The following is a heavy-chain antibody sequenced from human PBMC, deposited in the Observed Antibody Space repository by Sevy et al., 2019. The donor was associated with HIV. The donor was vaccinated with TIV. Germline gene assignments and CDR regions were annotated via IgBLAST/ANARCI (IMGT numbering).Heavy chain of an antibody. V-gene: IGHV4-34*01. CDR1: GGSFSGYY. CDR2: INHSGST. Sequence: SETLSLTCAVYGGSFSGYYWSWIRQPPGKGLEWIGEINHSGSTNYNPSLKSRVTISVDTSKNQFSLKLSSVTAADTAVYYCARGRGLAAHGYYYYGMDVWGQGTTVTVSS. CDR3: ARGRGLAAHGYYYYGMDV. D-gene: IGHD6-13*01. J-gene: IGHJ6*02.